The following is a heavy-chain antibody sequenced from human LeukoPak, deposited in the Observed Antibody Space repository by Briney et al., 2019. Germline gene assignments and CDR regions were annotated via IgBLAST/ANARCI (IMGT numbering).Heavy chain of an antibody. J-gene: IGHJ4*02. V-gene: IGHV5-51*01. D-gene: IGHD3-22*01. CDR1: GYSFTSYW. CDR3: ARGAYYYDSSGYPFDY. Sequence: GESLKISCKGSGYSFTSYWIGWVRQMPGKGLEWMGIIYPGDSDTRYSPSFQGQVTISADKSISTAYLQWSSLKASDTAMYYCARGAYYYDSSGYPFDYWGQGTLVTVSS. CDR2: IYPGDSDT.